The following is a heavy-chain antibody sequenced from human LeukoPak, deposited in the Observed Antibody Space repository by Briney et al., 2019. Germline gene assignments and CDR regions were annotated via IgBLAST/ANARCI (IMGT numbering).Heavy chain of an antibody. V-gene: IGHV1-2*02. CDR1: GYTFTGYY. CDR2: INPNSGGT. D-gene: IGHD6-19*01. J-gene: IGHJ5*02. Sequence: GASVKVSCKASGYTFTGYYMHWVRQAPGQGLEWMGWINPNSGGTNYAQKFQGRVTMTRDTSISTAYMELSRLRSDDTAVYYCARARESSGWYNWFDPWDQGTLVTVSS. CDR3: ARARESSGWYNWFDP.